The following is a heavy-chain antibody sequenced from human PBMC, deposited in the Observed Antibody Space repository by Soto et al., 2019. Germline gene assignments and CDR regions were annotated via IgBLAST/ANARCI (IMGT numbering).Heavy chain of an antibody. CDR2: ISYDGDYK. J-gene: IGHJ3*01. V-gene: IGHV3-30*18. CDR3: AKSDRGVFGVVMSPALDPLDV. CDR1: GVTFRTYG. D-gene: IGHD3-3*01. Sequence: QVQLVESGGGVVQPGRSLTLSCVVSGVTFRTYGIHWVRQAPGKGLEWVAVISYDGDYKSYADSVKGRFSISRDNYKNTVYLQLTSLGAEDTALYYCAKSDRGVFGVVMSPALDPLDVWGQGTMVAVSS.